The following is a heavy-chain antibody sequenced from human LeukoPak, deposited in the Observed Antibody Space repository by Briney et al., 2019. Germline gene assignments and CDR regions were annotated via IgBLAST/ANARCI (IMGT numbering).Heavy chain of an antibody. CDR2: ISHSGETT. CDR1: GFTFNIYA. J-gene: IGHJ6*03. D-gene: IGHD5-18*01. V-gene: IGHV3-23*01. Sequence: GSLRLSSAASGFTFNIYAMTWVRQAPGRGLEWISFISHSGETTYYADSVKGRFTISRDNSKNTVYLQMNSLRDEDTAVYYCAKGLKTAVGPYLGYHYYMDVWGKGTTVTVSS. CDR3: AKGLKTAVGPYLGYHYYMDV.